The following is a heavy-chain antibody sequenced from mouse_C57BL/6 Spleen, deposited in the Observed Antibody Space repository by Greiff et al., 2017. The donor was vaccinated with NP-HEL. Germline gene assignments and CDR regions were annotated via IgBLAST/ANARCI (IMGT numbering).Heavy chain of an antibody. D-gene: IGHD1-1*01. CDR2: ILPGSGST. CDR3: ARRDYGSSPFAY. J-gene: IGHJ3*01. CDR1: GYTFTGYW. Sequence: LEESGAELMKPGASVKLSCKATGYTFTGYWIEWVKQRPGHGLEWIGEILPGSGSTNSNEKFKGKATFTADTSSNTAYMQLSSLTTEDSAIYYCARRDYGSSPFAYWGQGTLVTVSA. V-gene: IGHV1-9*01.